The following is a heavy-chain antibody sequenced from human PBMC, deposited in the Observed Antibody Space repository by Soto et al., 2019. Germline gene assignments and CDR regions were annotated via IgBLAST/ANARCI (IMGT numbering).Heavy chain of an antibody. V-gene: IGHV3-30*18. CDR2: ISYDGSNK. J-gene: IGHJ6*02. CDR1: GFTFSSYG. CDR3: AKAQRHFTFNSGMDV. D-gene: IGHD3-16*01. Sequence: QVQLVESGGGVVQPGRSLRLSCAASGFTFSSYGMHWVRQAPGKGLEWVAVISYDGSNKYYADSVKGRFTISRDNSKNTLYLKMNSLRAEDTAVYYCAKAQRHFTFNSGMDVWGQGTTVTVSS.